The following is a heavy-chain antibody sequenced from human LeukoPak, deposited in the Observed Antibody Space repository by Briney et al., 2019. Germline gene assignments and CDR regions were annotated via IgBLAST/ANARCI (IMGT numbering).Heavy chain of an antibody. J-gene: IGHJ4*02. CDR2: ISSSGAST. D-gene: IGHD3-22*01. CDR1: GFIFRKYV. Sequence: GGSLRLSCAASGFIFRKYVMSWVRQAPGKGLEWVSAISSSGASTYYADSVKGRCTISRDNSKNTLYLQMNSLRAEDTAIYFCAKRTSDYYPGFDYWGQGTLVTVSS. V-gene: IGHV3-23*01. CDR3: AKRTSDYYPGFDY.